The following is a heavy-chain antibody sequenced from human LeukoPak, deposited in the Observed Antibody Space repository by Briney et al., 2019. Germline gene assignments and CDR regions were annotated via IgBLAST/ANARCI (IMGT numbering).Heavy chain of an antibody. Sequence: SETLSLTCAVYGGSFSGYHWSWIRQPPGKGLEWIGEINHSGSTNYNPSLKSRVTISVDTSKNQFSLKLSSVTAADTAVYYCARVPYDSSGYYGEYYFDYWGQGTLVTVSS. J-gene: IGHJ4*02. D-gene: IGHD3-22*01. CDR3: ARVPYDSSGYYGEYYFDY. V-gene: IGHV4-34*01. CDR1: GGSFSGYH. CDR2: INHSGST.